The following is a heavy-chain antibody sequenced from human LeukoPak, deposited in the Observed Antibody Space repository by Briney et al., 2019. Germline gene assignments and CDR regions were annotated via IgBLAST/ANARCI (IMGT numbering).Heavy chain of an antibody. CDR1: GFNFNTYA. J-gene: IGHJ4*02. D-gene: IGHD3-22*01. CDR3: ARQEARDYYYEGLDF. Sequence: GGSLRLSCVASGFNFNTYAIHWVRQAPGEGLEWVSLISYNGGRKDYAASVKGRFTIGRDNSKNTVYMQMNFLSPDDTAIYFCARQEARDYYYEGLDFWGQGSLVTVSS. CDR2: ISYNGGRK. V-gene: IGHV3-30*04.